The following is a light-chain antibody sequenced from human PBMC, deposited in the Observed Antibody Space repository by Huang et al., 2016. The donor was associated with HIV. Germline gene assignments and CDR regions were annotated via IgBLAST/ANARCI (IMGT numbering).Light chain of an antibody. CDR3: QQRSDWPPT. Sequence: EIVLAQSPVTLSLSPGERATLACRASQSVSVYLAWYQQKAGQPPRLLIYNASNRATGTPARFSGSGSGTDFTLTISGLEPEDFAVYYCQQRSDWPPTFGRGTKVEIK. J-gene: IGKJ1*01. V-gene: IGKV3-11*01. CDR2: NAS. CDR1: QSVSVY.